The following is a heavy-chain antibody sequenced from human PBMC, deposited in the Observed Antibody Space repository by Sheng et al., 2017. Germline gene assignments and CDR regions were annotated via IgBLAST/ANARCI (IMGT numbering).Heavy chain of an antibody. Sequence: QVQLQQWGAGLLKPSETLSLTCAVYGGSFSGYYWSWIRQPPGKGLEWIGEINHSGSTNYNPSLKSRVTISVDTSKNQFSLKLSSVTAADTAVYYCARGANRVVVWGSYRYTGYFDYWGQGTLVTVSS. CDR2: INHSGST. D-gene: IGHD3-16*02. J-gene: IGHJ4*02. CDR1: GGSFSGYY. V-gene: IGHV4-34*01. CDR3: ARGANRVVVWGSYRYTGYFDY.